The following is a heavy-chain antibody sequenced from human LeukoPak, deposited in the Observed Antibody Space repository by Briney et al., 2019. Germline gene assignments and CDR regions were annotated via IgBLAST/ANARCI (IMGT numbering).Heavy chain of an antibody. CDR3: ATARVNSVGNVWFDP. D-gene: IGHD4-23*01. J-gene: IGHJ5*02. CDR2: FDPEDGET. Sequence: GASVKVSRKVSGYTLTELSMHWVRQAPGKGLEWMGGFDPEDGETIYAQKFQGRVTMTEDTSTDTAYMELSSLRSEDTAVYYCATARVNSVGNVWFDPWGQGTLATVSS. CDR1: GYTLTELS. V-gene: IGHV1-24*01.